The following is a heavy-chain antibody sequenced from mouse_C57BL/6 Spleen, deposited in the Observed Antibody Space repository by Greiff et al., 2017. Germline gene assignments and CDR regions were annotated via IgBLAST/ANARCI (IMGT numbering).Heavy chain of an antibody. CDR1: GFSFKTYA. CDR3: VRQSNYFFAY. Sequence: EVMLVESGGGLVQPKGSLKLSCAASGFSFKTYAMNWVRQAPGTGLEWVARIRSKRNNYATYYADSVKDRFTISRDDSESMLYLQMNNLITEDTAMYYCVRQSNYFFAYWGQGTLVTVSA. D-gene: IGHD2-5*01. CDR2: IRSKRNNYAT. V-gene: IGHV10-1*01. J-gene: IGHJ3*01.